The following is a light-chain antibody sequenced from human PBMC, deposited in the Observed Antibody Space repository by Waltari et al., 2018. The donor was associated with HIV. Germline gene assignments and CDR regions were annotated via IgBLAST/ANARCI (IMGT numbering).Light chain of an antibody. J-gene: IGLJ2*01. Sequence: NFMLTQPHSGSESPGKTVTISCTRSSGSIASNHVQWYQQRPGSSPTTVIYKDDQRPSGVPDRFSGSIDSSSNSASLTISGLRTEDEADYYCQSYDNENPVLFGGGTKLTVL. CDR2: KDD. V-gene: IGLV6-57*01. CDR3: QSYDNENPVL. CDR1: SGSIASNH.